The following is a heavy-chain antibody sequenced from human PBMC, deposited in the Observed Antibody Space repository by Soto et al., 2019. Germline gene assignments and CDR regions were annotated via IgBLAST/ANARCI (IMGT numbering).Heavy chain of an antibody. J-gene: IGHJ4*02. Sequence: ASVKVSCKASGYTFTGYYMHWVRQAPGQGLEWMGWINPNSGGTNYAQKFQGRVTMTRDTPISTAYMELSRLRSDDTAVYYCARDTRRRASGYSYGFPDSYFDYWGQGTLVTVSS. D-gene: IGHD5-18*01. V-gene: IGHV1-2*02. CDR2: INPNSGGT. CDR3: ARDTRRRASGYSYGFPDSYFDY. CDR1: GYTFTGYY.